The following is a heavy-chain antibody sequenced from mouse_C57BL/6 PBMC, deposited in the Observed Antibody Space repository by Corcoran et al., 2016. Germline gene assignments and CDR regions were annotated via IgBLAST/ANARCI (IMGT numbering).Heavy chain of an antibody. J-gene: IGHJ3*01. D-gene: IGHD4-1*01. CDR1: GYSFTSYY. V-gene: IGHV1-66*01. CDR2: IYPGSGNT. Sequence: QVQLQQSGPELVKPGASVKISCKASGYSFTSYYIHWVKQRPGQGLEWIGWIYPGSGNTKYNEKFKGKATLTADTSSSTAYIQLSSLTSEDSAVYYCARWDAGFAYWGQGTLVTVSA. CDR3: ARWDAGFAY.